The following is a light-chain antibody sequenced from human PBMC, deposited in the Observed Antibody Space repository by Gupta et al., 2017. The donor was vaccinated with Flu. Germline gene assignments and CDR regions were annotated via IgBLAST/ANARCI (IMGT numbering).Light chain of an antibody. Sequence: SYVLTQPPSVSVAPGQTARITCGGNNIGSKSVHWYQQKPGQAPVMVVYDDSDQPSGIPERFSGSNSGNTATLTISRVEAGDEADYYCQVWDSSSDHYVFGTGTKVTVL. CDR1: NIGSKS. V-gene: IGLV3-21*02. CDR2: DDS. J-gene: IGLJ1*01. CDR3: QVWDSSSDHYV.